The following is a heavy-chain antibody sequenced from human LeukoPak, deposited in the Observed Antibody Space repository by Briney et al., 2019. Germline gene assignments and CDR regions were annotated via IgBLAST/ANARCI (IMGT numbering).Heavy chain of an antibody. Sequence: PGGSLRLSCAASGFTFSDYYMSWIRQAPGKGLEWVSYISSSSSTIYYADSVKGRFTISRDNAKNSLYLQMNSLRAEDTAVYYCARVRGAAAAQEVFDYWGQGTLVTVSS. CDR3: ARVRGAAAAQEVFDY. J-gene: IGHJ4*02. V-gene: IGHV3-11*04. CDR2: ISSSSSTI. CDR1: GFTFSDYY. D-gene: IGHD6-13*01.